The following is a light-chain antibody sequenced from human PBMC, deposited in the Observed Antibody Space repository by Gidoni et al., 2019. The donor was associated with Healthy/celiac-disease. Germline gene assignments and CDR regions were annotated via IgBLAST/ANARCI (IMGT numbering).Light chain of an antibody. V-gene: IGKV3-15*01. Sequence: EIVMTQSPATLSVSPGERATLSCRASQSVSSNLAWYQQKPGKAPRLLIYGASTRATGIPARFSGSGSGTEFTLTISSLQSEDFAVYYCQQYNNWPPSTFGQXTKVEIK. CDR2: GAS. J-gene: IGKJ1*01. CDR1: QSVSSN. CDR3: QQYNNWPPST.